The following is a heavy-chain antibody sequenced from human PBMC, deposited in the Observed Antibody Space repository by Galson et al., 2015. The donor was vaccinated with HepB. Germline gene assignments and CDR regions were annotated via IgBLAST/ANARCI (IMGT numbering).Heavy chain of an antibody. J-gene: IGHJ4*02. V-gene: IGHV3-30*04. D-gene: IGHD3-16*01. CDR2: ISYDGSNK. CDR3: ARESWGSKDGAGFDY. Sequence: SCKASGGTFSSYAMHWVRQAPGKGLEWVAVISYDGSNKYYADSVKGRFTISRDNSKNTLYLQMNSLRAEDTAVYYCARESWGSKDGAGFDYWGQGTLVTVSS. CDR1: GGTFSSYA.